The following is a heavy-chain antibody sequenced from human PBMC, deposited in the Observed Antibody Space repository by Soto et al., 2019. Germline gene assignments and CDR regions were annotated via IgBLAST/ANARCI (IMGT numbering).Heavy chain of an antibody. CDR1: GFTFSSNS. CDR3: ARGTNYYDSSVYYGY. D-gene: IGHD3-22*01. Sequence: PGGSLRLSCAASGFTFSSNSMNWVRQAPGKGLEWVSSISSTSSYIYYADSVKGRFTISRDNAKNSLYLQMNSLRAEDTAVYYCARGTNYYDSSVYYGYWGQGTLVTVSS. CDR2: ISSTSSYI. J-gene: IGHJ4*02. V-gene: IGHV3-21*01.